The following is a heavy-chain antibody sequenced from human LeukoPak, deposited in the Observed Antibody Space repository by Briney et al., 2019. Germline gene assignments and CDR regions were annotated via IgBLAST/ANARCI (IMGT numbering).Heavy chain of an antibody. Sequence: ASVKVSCKASGYTFTVQYIHWLRQAPGQGLEWIGLVKPNSGATNYAQQYQGRVTMTRDTAINTAYMDLRSLTSDDTAVYFCARVSSSSWYAAIDYWGQGTLVTVSS. J-gene: IGHJ4*02. D-gene: IGHD6-13*01. V-gene: IGHV1-2*02. CDR1: GYTFTVQY. CDR3: ARVSSSSWYAAIDY. CDR2: VKPNSGAT.